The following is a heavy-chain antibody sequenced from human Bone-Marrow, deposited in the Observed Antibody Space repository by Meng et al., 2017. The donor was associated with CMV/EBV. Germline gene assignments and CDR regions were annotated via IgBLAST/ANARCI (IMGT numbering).Heavy chain of an antibody. CDR2: INHSGST. D-gene: IGHD3-3*01. V-gene: IGHV4-34*01. J-gene: IGHJ4*02. CDR1: GGSFSGYY. CDR3: ARRRYYDFWSGYYCFDY. Sequence: SETLSLTCAVYGGSFSGYYWSWIRQPPGKGLEWIGEINHSGSTNYNPSLKSRVTISVDTSKNQFSLKLSSVTAADTAVYYCARRRYYDFWSGYYCFDYWGQGTLVTVSS.